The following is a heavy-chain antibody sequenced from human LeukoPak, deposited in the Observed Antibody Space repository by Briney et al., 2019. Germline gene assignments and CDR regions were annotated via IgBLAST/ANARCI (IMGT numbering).Heavy chain of an antibody. V-gene: IGHV3-33*08. CDR1: GVTFSSYA. CDR2: IWYDGSNE. J-gene: IGHJ4*02. Sequence: GRSLRLSCAASGVTFSSYAMHWVRQAPGKGLEXVAVIWYDGSNEYYADSVRGRFTISRDNSKNTLYLQMNSLTDEDTAVYYCASPPSSGWPGGWGQGTLVTVSS. D-gene: IGHD6-19*01. CDR3: ASPPSSGWPGG.